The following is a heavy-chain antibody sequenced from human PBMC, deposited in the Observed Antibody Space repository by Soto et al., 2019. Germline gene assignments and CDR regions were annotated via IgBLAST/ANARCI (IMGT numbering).Heavy chain of an antibody. CDR3: ARGTYGDY. J-gene: IGHJ4*02. V-gene: IGHV1-18*01. CDR1: GYDFTTYG. CDR2: ISAHNGNT. D-gene: IGHD4-17*01. Sequence: QVHLVQSGAEVKKPGASVKVSCKGSGYDFTTYGITWVRQAPGQGLEWLAWISAHNGNTDYAQKLQGRDTVTRDTSTSTAYMELRSLRSDDTAVYYCARGTYGDYWGQGALVTVSS.